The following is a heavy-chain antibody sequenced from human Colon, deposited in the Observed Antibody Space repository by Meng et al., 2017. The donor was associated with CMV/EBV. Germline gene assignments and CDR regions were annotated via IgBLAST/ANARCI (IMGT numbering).Heavy chain of an antibody. CDR3: ARGPNYDFWSGYTKWFDP. CDR1: TFTSCD. J-gene: IGHJ5*02. CDR2: MNPKSGYT. D-gene: IGHD3-3*01. Sequence: TFTSCDINWVRQATGQGLEWMGWMNPKSGYTGSAQKFQGRVTMTMNTSISTAYMELSSLRSDDTAVYYCARGPNYDFWSGYTKWFDPWGQGTLVTVSS. V-gene: IGHV1-8*01.